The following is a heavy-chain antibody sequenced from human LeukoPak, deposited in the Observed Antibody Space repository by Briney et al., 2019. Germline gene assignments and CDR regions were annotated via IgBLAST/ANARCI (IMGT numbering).Heavy chain of an antibody. J-gene: IGHJ3*02. D-gene: IGHD5-24*01. CDR1: GYTFTNYY. CDR2: INPGGDNT. CDR3: ARIRDGYNDAYDI. V-gene: IGHV1-46*01. Sequence: ASVKVSCKTSGYTFTNYYIHWVRQAPGQGLEWMGLINPGGDNTNYAQNFQGRVTMTRDTSASTVYMELSSLRSEDTAIYYCARIRDGYNDAYDIWGQGTVVTVPS.